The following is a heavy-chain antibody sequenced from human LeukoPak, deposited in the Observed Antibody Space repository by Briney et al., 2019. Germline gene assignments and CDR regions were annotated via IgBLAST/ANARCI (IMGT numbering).Heavy chain of an antibody. J-gene: IGHJ6*02. Sequence: SETLSLTCTVSGGSISHYYWSWIRQPPGKGLEWIGYIYYSGTTNYNPSLKSRVTISVDTSKNQFSLKLSSVTAADTAVYYCAREDPKTKVRAGMDVWGQGTTVTVSS. V-gene: IGHV4-59*01. CDR2: IYYSGTT. CDR1: GGSISHYY. D-gene: IGHD4/OR15-4a*01. CDR3: AREDPKTKVRAGMDV.